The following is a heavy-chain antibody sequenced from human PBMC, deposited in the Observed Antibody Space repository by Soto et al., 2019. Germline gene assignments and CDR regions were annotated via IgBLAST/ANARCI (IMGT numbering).Heavy chain of an antibody. CDR3: ASAEDLWFGELN. V-gene: IGHV3-30-3*01. J-gene: IGHJ4*02. Sequence: QVQLVESGGGVVQPGRSLRLSCAASGFTFSSYAMHWVRQAPGKGLEWVAVISYDGSNKYYADYVKGRFTISRDNSKNTLYLQMNSLRAEDTAVYYCASAEDLWFGELNWGQGTLVTVSS. CDR1: GFTFSSYA. D-gene: IGHD3-10*01. CDR2: ISYDGSNK.